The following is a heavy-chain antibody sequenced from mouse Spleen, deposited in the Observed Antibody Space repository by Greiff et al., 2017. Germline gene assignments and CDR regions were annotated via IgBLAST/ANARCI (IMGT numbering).Heavy chain of an antibody. CDR2: ISSGGSYT. CDR3: ARRDGTGYYFDY. J-gene: IGHJ2*01. V-gene: IGHV5-9-1*01. CDR1: GFTFSSYA. Sequence: EVKLVESGGGLVKPGGSLKLSCAASGFTFSSYAMSWVRQTPEKRLEWVATISSGGSYTYYPDSVKGRFTISRDNAKNTLYLQMSSLRSEDTAMYYCARRDGTGYYFDYWGQGTTLTVSS. D-gene: IGHD2-1*01.